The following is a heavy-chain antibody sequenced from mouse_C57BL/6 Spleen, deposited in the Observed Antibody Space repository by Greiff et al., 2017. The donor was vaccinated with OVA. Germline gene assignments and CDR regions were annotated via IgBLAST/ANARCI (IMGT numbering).Heavy chain of an antibody. D-gene: IGHD4-1*01. Sequence: EVQLVESGPVLVKPGASVKMSCKASGYTFTDYYMNWVKQSHGKSLEWIGVINPYNGGTSYNQKFKGKATLTVDKSSSTAYMELNSLTSEDSAVYYCARDWEDYWGQGTTLTVSS. CDR1: GYTFTDYY. J-gene: IGHJ2*01. V-gene: IGHV1-19*01. CDR2: INPYNGGT. CDR3: ARDWEDY.